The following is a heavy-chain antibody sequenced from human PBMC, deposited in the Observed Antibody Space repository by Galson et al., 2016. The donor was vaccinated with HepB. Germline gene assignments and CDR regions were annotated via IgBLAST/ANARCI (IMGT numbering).Heavy chain of an antibody. V-gene: IGHV1-46*03. D-gene: IGHD6-19*01. CDR3: ARDQEYSSGSRWDAFDI. Sequence: SVKVSCKASGYTFASFYMHWVRQAPGQGLEWMGIINPGGGSTSYAQKFQGRVTMTRDTSTSTVYMELSSLRSEDTALYYCARDQEYSSGSRWDAFDIWGQGTMVTVSS. J-gene: IGHJ3*02. CDR2: INPGGGST. CDR1: GYTFASFY.